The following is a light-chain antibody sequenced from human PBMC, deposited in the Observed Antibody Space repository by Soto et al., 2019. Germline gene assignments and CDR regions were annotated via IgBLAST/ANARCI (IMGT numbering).Light chain of an antibody. CDR3: QSYDSSLSGSEV. V-gene: IGLV1-40*01. CDR1: SSNIGAGYD. CDR2: GNS. J-gene: IGLJ3*02. Sequence: QAVVTQPPSVSGAPGQRVTTSCTGSSSNIGAGYDVHWYQQLPGTAPKLLIYGNSNRPSGVPDRFSGSKSGTSASLAITGLQAEDEADYYCQSYDSSLSGSEVFGGGTKLTVL.